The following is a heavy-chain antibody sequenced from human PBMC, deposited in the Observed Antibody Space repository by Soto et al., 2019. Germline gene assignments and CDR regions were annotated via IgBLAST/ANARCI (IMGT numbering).Heavy chain of an antibody. D-gene: IGHD5-12*01. J-gene: IGHJ6*02. CDR2: INHSGST. CDR3: ASEEGYSGYDIHYYYYGMDV. Sequence: SETLSLTCAVYGGSFSGYYWSWIRQPPGKGLEWIGEINHSGSTNYNPSLKSRVTISVDTSKNQFSLKLSSVTAADTAVYYCASEEGYSGYDIHYYYYGMDVRGQGTTVTVSS. CDR1: GGSFSGYY. V-gene: IGHV4-34*01.